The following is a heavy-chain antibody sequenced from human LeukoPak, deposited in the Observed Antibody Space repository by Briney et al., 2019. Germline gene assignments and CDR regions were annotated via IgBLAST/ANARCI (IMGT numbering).Heavy chain of an antibody. CDR2: ISYDGSNK. V-gene: IGHV3-30*18. J-gene: IGHJ4*02. D-gene: IGHD3-10*01. Sequence: GGSLRLSCAASGFTFSSYGMHWVRQAPAKGLEWVAVISYDGSNKYYADSVKGRFTISRDNSKNTLYLQMNSLRAEDTAVYYCAKAQPDTYYYGSGREYFDYWGQGTLVTVSS. CDR3: AKAQPDTYYYGSGREYFDY. CDR1: GFTFSSYG.